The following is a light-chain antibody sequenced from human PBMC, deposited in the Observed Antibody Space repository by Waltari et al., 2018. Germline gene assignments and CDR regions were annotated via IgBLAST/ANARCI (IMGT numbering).Light chain of an antibody. Sequence: DIVMTQSPLSLPVTPGAPASISCRPSQSLLHTNGYNYLDWYLQKPGQSPQLLIYLGSNRASGVPDRFSGSGSGTNFTLKISRVEAEDVGVYYCMQALEILFTFGPGTKVDVK. V-gene: IGKV2-28*01. J-gene: IGKJ3*01. CDR2: LGS. CDR1: QSLLHTNGYNY. CDR3: MQALEILFT.